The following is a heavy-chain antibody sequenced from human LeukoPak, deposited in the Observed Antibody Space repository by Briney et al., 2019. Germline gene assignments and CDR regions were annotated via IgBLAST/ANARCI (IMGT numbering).Heavy chain of an antibody. CDR3: AKDYYGGNFDY. Sequence: GGSLRLSCAASGFTFSSYAMSWVRQAPGKGLEWVSGISWNSGSIGYADSVKGRFTISRDNAKNSLYLQMNSLRAEDTALYYCAKDYYGGNFDYWGQGTLVTVSS. CDR1: GFTFSSYA. V-gene: IGHV3-9*01. CDR2: ISWNSGSI. J-gene: IGHJ4*02. D-gene: IGHD4-23*01.